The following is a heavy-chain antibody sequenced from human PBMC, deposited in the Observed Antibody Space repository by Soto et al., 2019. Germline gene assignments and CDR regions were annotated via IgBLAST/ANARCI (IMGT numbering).Heavy chain of an antibody. CDR2: IYYSGST. CDR1: GGSISSGGYY. V-gene: IGHV4-31*03. D-gene: IGHD5-18*01. Sequence: SETLSLTCTVSGGSISSGGYYWSWIRQHPGKGLEWIGYIYYSGSTYYNPSLKSRVTISVDTSKNQFSLKLSSVTAADTAVYYCARASGRLGGYSYGAYDYWGQGTLVTVSS. CDR3: ARASGRLGGYSYGAYDY. J-gene: IGHJ4*02.